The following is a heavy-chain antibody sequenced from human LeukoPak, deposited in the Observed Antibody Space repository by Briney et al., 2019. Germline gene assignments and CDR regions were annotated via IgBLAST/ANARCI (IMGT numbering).Heavy chain of an antibody. Sequence: GGSLRLSCAASGFTFSSYAMTWVRQAPGKGPEWVSAVTGSSGGTYYADSVKGRFTISRDDSKSTLYLQMNSLRVEDTAVYYCAKSGHSTSSWFDPWGQGTLVIVSS. J-gene: IGHJ5*02. D-gene: IGHD6-6*01. CDR1: GFTFSSYA. V-gene: IGHV3-23*01. CDR2: VTGSSGGT. CDR3: AKSGHSTSSWFDP.